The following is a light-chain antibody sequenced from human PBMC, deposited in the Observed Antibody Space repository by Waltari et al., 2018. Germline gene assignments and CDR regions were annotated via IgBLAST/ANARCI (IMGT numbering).Light chain of an antibody. CDR2: GAS. CDR3: QQYSRPSYT. CDR1: QNINTNY. V-gene: IGKV3-20*01. J-gene: IGKJ2*01. Sequence: VSTPPPGTLSLLPGETATLSCRASQNINTNYLTWYQQKTDQAPRLLIYGASSRATDSPDRLSSSGSATDFTLTISRLEPDEIAVYYCQQYSRPSYTFGQGTKLEIK.